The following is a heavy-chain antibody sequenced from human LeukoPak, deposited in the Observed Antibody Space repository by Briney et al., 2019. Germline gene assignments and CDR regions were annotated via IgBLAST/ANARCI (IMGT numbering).Heavy chain of an antibody. Sequence: GGSLRLSCAASGFTFSSYWMSWVRQAPGKGLEWVANIKQDRSEKYYVDSVKGRFTISRDNAKNSLYLQMNSLRAEDTAVYYCARDDPTLFWSGSPFYWGQGTLVTVSS. D-gene: IGHD3-3*01. CDR1: GFTFSSYW. V-gene: IGHV3-7*01. CDR2: IKQDRSEK. CDR3: ARDDPTLFWSGSPFY. J-gene: IGHJ4*02.